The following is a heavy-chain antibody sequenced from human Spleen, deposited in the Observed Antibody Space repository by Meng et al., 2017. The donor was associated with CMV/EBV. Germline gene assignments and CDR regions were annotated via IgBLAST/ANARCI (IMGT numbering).Heavy chain of an antibody. CDR1: GYTFTGYY. CDR3: ARDLAAGYSYGYPDY. D-gene: IGHD5-18*01. Sequence: ASVKVFCKASGYTFTGYYMHWVRQAPGQGLEWMGWINPNSGGTNYAQKFEGRVTMTRDTSISTAYMELSRLRSDDTAVYYCARDLAAGYSYGYPDYWGQGTLVTVSS. J-gene: IGHJ4*02. CDR2: INPNSGGT. V-gene: IGHV1-2*02.